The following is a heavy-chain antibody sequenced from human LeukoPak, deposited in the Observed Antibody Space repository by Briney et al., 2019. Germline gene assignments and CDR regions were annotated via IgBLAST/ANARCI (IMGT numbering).Heavy chain of an antibody. CDR3: ASGLYYYDSSGYYYVVEYFQH. CDR2: INPNSGGT. V-gene: IGHV1-2*02. D-gene: IGHD3-22*01. Sequence: ASVKVSCKASGYTFTGYYMHWVRQAPGQGLEWMGWINPNSGGTNYAQKFQGRVTMTRDTSISTAYMELSRLRSDDTAVYYCASGLYYYDSSGYYYVVEYFQHWGQGTLVTVSS. CDR1: GYTFTGYY. J-gene: IGHJ1*01.